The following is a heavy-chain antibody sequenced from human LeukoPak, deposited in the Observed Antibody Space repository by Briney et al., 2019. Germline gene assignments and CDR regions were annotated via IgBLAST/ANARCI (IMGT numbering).Heavy chain of an antibody. J-gene: IGHJ4*02. CDR1: GGSISNYY. CDR2: IYYSGRT. V-gene: IGHV4-59*01. D-gene: IGHD4-11*01. CDR3: ARASDRLQPPDY. Sequence: PSETLSLTCTVSGGSISNYYWTWIRQPPGKGLEWVGYIYYSGRTNYNPSLKSRVTISVDASKNQFSLKQSSVTAADTAMYYCARASDRLQPPDYWGQGTLVTVSS.